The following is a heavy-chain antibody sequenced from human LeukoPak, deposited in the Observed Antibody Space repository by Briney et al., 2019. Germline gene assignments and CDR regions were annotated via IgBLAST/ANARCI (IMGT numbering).Heavy chain of an antibody. Sequence: GGSLRLSCAASGFTFSTYSMNWVRQAPGKGLEWVSFISTSSSYIYYADSVKGRFTISRDNAKNSLYLQMNSLRADDTAVYYCAREAVQYSSSWYYFDYWGQGALVTVSS. CDR2: ISTSSSYI. CDR3: AREAVQYSSSWYYFDY. CDR1: GFTFSTYS. D-gene: IGHD6-13*01. V-gene: IGHV3-21*01. J-gene: IGHJ4*02.